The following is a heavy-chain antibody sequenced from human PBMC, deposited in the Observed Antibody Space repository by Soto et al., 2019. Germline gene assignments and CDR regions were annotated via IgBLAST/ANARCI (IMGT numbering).Heavy chain of an antibody. J-gene: IGHJ6*03. D-gene: IGHD4-17*01. Sequence: EVQLVESGGGLVKPGGSLRLSCAASGFTFSSYSMNWVRQAPGKGLEWVSSISSSSSYIYYADSVKGRFTISRDNAKNSLYLQMNSLRAEDTAVYYCARLTYGYWEDRYYYYMDVWGKGTTVTVSS. CDR2: ISSSSSYI. V-gene: IGHV3-21*01. CDR1: GFTFSSYS. CDR3: ARLTYGYWEDRYYYYMDV.